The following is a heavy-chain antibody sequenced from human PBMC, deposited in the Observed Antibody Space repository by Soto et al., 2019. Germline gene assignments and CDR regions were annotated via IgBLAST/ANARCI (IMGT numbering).Heavy chain of an antibody. CDR2: ISSNGGNT. CDR3: VKAVFSGYYYVPFDY. J-gene: IGHJ4*02. Sequence: GGSLRLSCSASGFTFSNYAMHWVRQAPGKGLEYVSAISSNGGNTYYADSVKGRFTISRDNSKNTLYLQMSSLRTEDTAVYYCVKAVFSGYYYVPFDYWGQGTLVTAPQ. CDR1: GFTFSNYA. D-gene: IGHD3-22*01. V-gene: IGHV3-64D*06.